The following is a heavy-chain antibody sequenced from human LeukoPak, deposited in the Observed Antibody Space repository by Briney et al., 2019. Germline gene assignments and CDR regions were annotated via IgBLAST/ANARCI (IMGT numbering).Heavy chain of an antibody. J-gene: IGHJ4*02. V-gene: IGHV3-7*01. CDR3: ARDASGYYYDSSGYFDY. CDR1: GFTFSSYW. CDR2: IKQDGSGK. D-gene: IGHD3-22*01. Sequence: GGSLRLSCAASGFTFSSYWMSWVRQAPGKGLEWVANIKQDGSGKYYVDSVKGRFTISRDNAKNSLYLQMNSLRAEDTAVYYCARDASGYYYDSSGYFDYWGQGTLVTVSS.